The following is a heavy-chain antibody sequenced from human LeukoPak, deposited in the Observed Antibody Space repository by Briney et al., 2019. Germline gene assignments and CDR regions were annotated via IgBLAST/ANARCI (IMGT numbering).Heavy chain of an antibody. CDR1: GGSISSCGYY. V-gene: IGHV4-39*07. CDR3: ARDRGSFDVDY. J-gene: IGHJ4*02. Sequence: SETLSLTCSVSGGSISSCGYYWGWIRQPPGKGMEWIGSIDSSGSTYYIPSLKSRITISADTSKNQFSLMLSSVTAADTAVYHCARDRGSFDVDYWGPGTLVTVTS. CDR2: IDSSGST. D-gene: IGHD3-9*01.